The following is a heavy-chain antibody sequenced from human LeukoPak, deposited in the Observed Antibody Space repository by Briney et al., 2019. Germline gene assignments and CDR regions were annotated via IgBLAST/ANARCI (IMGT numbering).Heavy chain of an antibody. CDR2: IYTSGST. CDR3: ARGCYFDWLNWFDP. CDR1: GGSISSGSYY. D-gene: IGHD3-9*01. J-gene: IGHJ5*02. V-gene: IGHV4-61*02. Sequence: PSQTLSLTCTVSGGSISSGSYYWSWIRQPAGKGLEWIGRIYTSGSTNYNPSLKSRVTISVGTSKNQFSLKLSSVTAADTAVYYCARGCYFDWLNWFDPWGQGTLVTVSS.